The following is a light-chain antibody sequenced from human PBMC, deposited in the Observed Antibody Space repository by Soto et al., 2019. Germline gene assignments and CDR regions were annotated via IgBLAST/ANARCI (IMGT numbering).Light chain of an antibody. CDR2: GAS. Sequence: EIVLTQSPGTLSLSPGERATLSCRASQSVSSSYLAWYQQKPGQAPRLLIYGASSRATGIRDRFSGSGSGTDVTLTISRLEMEDFAVYYWQQYGSSLTWTCGQGTKGQIK. CDR1: QSVSSSY. V-gene: IGKV3-20*01. CDR3: QQYGSSLTWT. J-gene: IGKJ1*01.